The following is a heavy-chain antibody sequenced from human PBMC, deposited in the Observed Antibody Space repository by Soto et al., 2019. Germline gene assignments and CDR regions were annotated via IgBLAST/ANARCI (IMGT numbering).Heavy chain of an antibody. Sequence: GGSLRLSCAASGFTFSSYWMHWVRQAPGKGLVWVSRINSDGSSTSYADSVKGRFTISRDNAKNTLYLQMNSLRAEDTAVYYCARAHYDFWSGYFNPYFDYWGQGTLVTVSA. D-gene: IGHD3-3*01. V-gene: IGHV3-74*01. CDR1: GFTFSSYW. CDR3: ARAHYDFWSGYFNPYFDY. J-gene: IGHJ4*01. CDR2: INSDGSST.